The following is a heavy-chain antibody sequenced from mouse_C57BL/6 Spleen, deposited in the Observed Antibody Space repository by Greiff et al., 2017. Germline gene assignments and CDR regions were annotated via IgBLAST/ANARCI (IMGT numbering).Heavy chain of an antibody. Sequence: QVQLQQSGAELVRPGASVTLSCKASGYTFTDYEMHWVKQTPVHGLEWIGAIDPETGGTAYNQKFKGKAILTADKSSSTAYMELRSLTSEDSAVYYCAREERGLEFAYWGQGTLVTVSA. CDR2: IDPETGGT. J-gene: IGHJ3*01. CDR3: AREERGLEFAY. CDR1: GYTFTDYE. D-gene: IGHD3-1*01. V-gene: IGHV1-15*01.